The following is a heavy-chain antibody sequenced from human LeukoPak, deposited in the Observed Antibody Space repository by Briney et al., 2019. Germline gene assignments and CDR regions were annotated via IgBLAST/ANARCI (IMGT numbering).Heavy chain of an antibody. CDR3: AREVTGYGYNG. V-gene: IGHV5-51*01. CDR1: GYSFTSYW. Sequence: GESLKISCKGSGYSFTSYWIAWVRQMHGKGLEWMGIIYPSASDTRYSPSSQCPVTISTAKSITTAYLQWSSMQASDTAIYFCAREVTGYGYNGWGQGTLVTV. CDR2: IYPSASDT. J-gene: IGHJ4*02. D-gene: IGHD3-16*01.